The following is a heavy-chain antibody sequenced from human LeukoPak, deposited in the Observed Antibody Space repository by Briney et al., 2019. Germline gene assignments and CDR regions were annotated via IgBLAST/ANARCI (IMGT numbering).Heavy chain of an antibody. V-gene: IGHV4-4*07. D-gene: IGHD2-8*02. J-gene: IGHJ5*02. CDR1: GGSISSYY. Sequence: SETLSLTCTVSGGSISSYYWSWIRQPAGKGLEWIGRISADGSTNYNPSLNSRVTMSVDASNNHFSLRLNSVTAADTAVYYCTKGSGPPWFDPWGQGTLDTVSS. CDR2: ISADGST. CDR3: TKGSGPPWFDP.